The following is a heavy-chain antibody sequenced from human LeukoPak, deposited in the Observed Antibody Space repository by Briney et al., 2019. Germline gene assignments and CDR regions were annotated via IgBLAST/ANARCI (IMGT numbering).Heavy chain of an antibody. J-gene: IGHJ3*02. CDR1: GGSISSSSYY. CDR3: ARSDGYGLIGI. Sequence: SETLSLTCTVSGGSISSSSYYWGWIRQPPGKGLEWIGSIYYSGSTYYNPSLKSRVTISVDTSKNQFSLNLSSVTAADTAVYYCARSDGYGLIGIWGQGTMVTVSS. V-gene: IGHV4-39*07. CDR2: IYYSGST. D-gene: IGHD3-10*01.